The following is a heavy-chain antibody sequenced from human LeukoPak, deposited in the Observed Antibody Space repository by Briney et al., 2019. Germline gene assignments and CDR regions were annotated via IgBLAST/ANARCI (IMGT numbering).Heavy chain of an antibody. CDR2: IYYSGST. CDR1: GGSISSGDYY. J-gene: IGHJ5*02. CDR3: ARETDYYDSGGYYLQWFDP. D-gene: IGHD3-22*01. V-gene: IGHV4-30-4*01. Sequence: PSETLSLTCTVSGGSISSGDYYWSWIRQPPGKGLGWIGYIYYSGSTYYNPSLKSRVTISLDTSKNQFSLKLSSVTAADTAVYYCARETDYYDSGGYYLQWFDPWGQGTLVTVSS.